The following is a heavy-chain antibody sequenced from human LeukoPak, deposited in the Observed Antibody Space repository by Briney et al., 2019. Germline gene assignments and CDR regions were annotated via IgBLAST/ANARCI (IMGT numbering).Heavy chain of an antibody. V-gene: IGHV3-23*01. D-gene: IGHD3-3*01. J-gene: IGHJ4*02. CDR1: GFTFSNYA. Sequence: GGSLRLSCAASGFTFSNYAISWVRQAPGKGLEWVSAISSSGGSTYYADSVKGRLTISRDNSKNTVYLHMNSLRAEDTALYYCAKVPNYDFWSGHIFDYWGQGSLVTVSS. CDR2: ISSSGGST. CDR3: AKVPNYDFWSGHIFDY.